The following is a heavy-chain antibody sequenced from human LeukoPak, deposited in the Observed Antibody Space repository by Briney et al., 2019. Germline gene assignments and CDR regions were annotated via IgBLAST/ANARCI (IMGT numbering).Heavy chain of an antibody. CDR3: ARSEWELLHIDY. CDR2: ISSSGSTI. V-gene: IGHV3-11*01. Sequence: GGSLRLSCAASGFTSSDYCMSWIRQAPGKGLEWVSYISSSGSTIYYADSVKGRFTISRDNAKNSLYLQMNSLRAEDTAVYYCARSEWELLHIDYWGQGTLVTVSS. D-gene: IGHD1-26*01. J-gene: IGHJ4*02. CDR1: GFTSSDYC.